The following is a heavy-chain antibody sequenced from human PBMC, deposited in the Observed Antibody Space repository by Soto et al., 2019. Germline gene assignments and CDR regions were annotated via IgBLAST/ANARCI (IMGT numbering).Heavy chain of an antibody. CDR2: IYYSGST. CDR1: GGSISSGDYY. D-gene: IGHD2-2*03. V-gene: IGHV4-30-4*02. J-gene: IGHJ4*02. CDR3: AAGLDHNKVGY. Sequence: PSETLSLTCTVSGGSISSGDYYWSWIRQPPGKSLEWIGYIYYSGSTYYNPYLKSRVTISVDTSKNQFSLELTSVIAADTAMYFCAAGLDHNKVGYWGQGTLVTVSA.